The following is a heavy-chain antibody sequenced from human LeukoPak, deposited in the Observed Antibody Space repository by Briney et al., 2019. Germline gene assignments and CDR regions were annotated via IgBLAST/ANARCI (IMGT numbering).Heavy chain of an antibody. Sequence: GGSLRLSCAASGFTFSNAWMSWVRQAPGKGLEWVSSISSSSSYIYYADSVKGRFTISRDNAKNSLYLQMNSLRAEDTAVYYCAKIRGRDWYFDLWGRGTLVTVSS. CDR1: GFTFSNAW. D-gene: IGHD3-10*01. CDR2: ISSSSSYI. CDR3: AKIRGRDWYFDL. J-gene: IGHJ2*01. V-gene: IGHV3-21*04.